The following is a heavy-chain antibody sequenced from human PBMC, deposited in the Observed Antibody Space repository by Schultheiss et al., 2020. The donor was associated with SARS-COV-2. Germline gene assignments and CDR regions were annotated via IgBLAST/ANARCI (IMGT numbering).Heavy chain of an antibody. CDR1: GYTFTGYY. CDR3: ARPKLRFLEWPLLGMDV. J-gene: IGHJ6*02. CDR2: INPNSGGT. Sequence: ASVKVSCKASGYTFTGYYMHWVRQAPGQGLEWMGWINPNSGGTNYAQKFQGRVTMTRDTSISTAYMELRSLRSDDTAVYYCARPKLRFLEWPLLGMDVWGQGTTVTVSS. D-gene: IGHD3-3*01. V-gene: IGHV1-2*02.